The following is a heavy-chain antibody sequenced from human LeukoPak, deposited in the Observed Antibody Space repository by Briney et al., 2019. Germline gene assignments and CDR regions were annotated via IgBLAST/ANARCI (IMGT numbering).Heavy chain of an antibody. CDR2: IYYSGST. CDR3: ARESHSMDV. J-gene: IGHJ6*02. Sequence: SETLSLTCTVPGDSISSGSFYWGCIRQPPGKGLEWIGSIYYSGSTYYNPSLKSRVTISVDTSKNQFSLKLSSVTAADTAVYYCARESHSMDVWGQGTTVTVSS. V-gene: IGHV4-39*07. CDR1: GDSISSGSFY.